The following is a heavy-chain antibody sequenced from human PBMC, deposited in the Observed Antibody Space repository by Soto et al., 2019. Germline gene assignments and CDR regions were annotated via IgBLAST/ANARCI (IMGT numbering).Heavy chain of an antibody. J-gene: IGHJ4*02. D-gene: IGHD4-17*01. V-gene: IGHV3-13*01. CDR2: IGTAGDT. CDR1: GFTFSSYD. CDR3: ARVSPRGDYVY. Sequence: GGSLRLSCAASGFTFSSYDMHWVRQATGKGVEWVSAIGTAGDTYYPGSVKGRFTISRENAKNSLYLQMNSLRAEDTAVYYCARVSPRGDYVYWGQGTLVTVSS.